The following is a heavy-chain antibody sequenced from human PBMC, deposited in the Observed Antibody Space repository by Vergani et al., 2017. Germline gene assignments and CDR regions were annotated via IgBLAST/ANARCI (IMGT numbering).Heavy chain of an antibody. V-gene: IGHV3-33*01. CDR3: ARDRSLAVAGTFDY. CDR2: IWYDGSNK. CDR1: GFTFSSYG. J-gene: IGHJ4*02. D-gene: IGHD6-19*01. Sequence: QVQLVESGGGVVQPGRSLRLSCAASGFTFSSYGMHWVRQAPGKGLEWVAVIWYDGSNKYYADSVKGRFTISRDNYKNTLYLQMNSLRAEDTAVYYCARDRSLAVAGTFDYWGQGTLVTVSS.